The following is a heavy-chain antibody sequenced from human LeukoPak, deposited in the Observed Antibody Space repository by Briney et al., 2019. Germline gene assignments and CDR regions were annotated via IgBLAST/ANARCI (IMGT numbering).Heavy chain of an antibody. CDR1: GFTFRTYE. CDR2: ISGSYSTI. J-gene: IGHJ4*02. Sequence: HPGGSLRLSCAASGFTFRTYEMNWVRQAPGKELEWISYISGSYSTIYYADSVKGRFTISRDNAKNSLYLQMNSLRAEDTAVYYCARDSSGYFSNVDHWGQGTLVTVSS. D-gene: IGHD6-19*01. CDR3: ARDSSGYFSNVDH. V-gene: IGHV3-48*03.